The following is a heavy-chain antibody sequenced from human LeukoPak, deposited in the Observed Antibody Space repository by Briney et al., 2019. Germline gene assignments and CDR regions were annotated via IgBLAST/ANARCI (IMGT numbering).Heavy chain of an antibody. CDR2: IWYDGSNK. J-gene: IGHJ5*02. CDR1: GFTFSSYG. V-gene: IGHV3-30*02. CDR3: ANAEGDSSGYYHGWFDP. D-gene: IGHD3-22*01. Sequence: PGGSLRLSCAASGFTFSSYGMHWVRQAPGKGLEWVAVIWYDGSNKYYADSVKGRFTISRDNSKNTLYLQMNSLRAEDTAVYYCANAEGDSSGYYHGWFDPWGQGTLVTVSS.